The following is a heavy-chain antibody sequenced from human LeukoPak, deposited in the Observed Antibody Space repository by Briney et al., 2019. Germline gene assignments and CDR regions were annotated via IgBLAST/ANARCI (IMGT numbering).Heavy chain of an antibody. CDR3: AKDLIPDFGYYYGMDV. CDR1: GFTFSSYA. CDR2: ISGSGGST. V-gene: IGHV3-23*01. J-gene: IGHJ6*04. D-gene: IGHD2-2*01. Sequence: GGSLRLSCAASGFTFSSYAMSWVRQAPGKGLEWVSAISGSGGSTYYADSVKGRFTISRDNSKNTLYLQMNSLRAEDTAVYYCAKDLIPDFGYYYGMDVWGKGTTVTVSS.